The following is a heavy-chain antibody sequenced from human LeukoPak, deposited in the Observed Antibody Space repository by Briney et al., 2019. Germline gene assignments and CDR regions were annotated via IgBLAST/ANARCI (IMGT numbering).Heavy chain of an antibody. D-gene: IGHD6-13*01. J-gene: IGHJ4*02. Sequence: ASVKVSCKVSGYTLTELSMHWVRQAPGKGLEWMGGFDPEDGETIYAQKFQGRVTMTEDTSTDTAYMELSSLRSADTAVYYCATVIAAAGTFDYWGQGTLVTVSS. V-gene: IGHV1-24*01. CDR2: FDPEDGET. CDR1: GYTLTELS. CDR3: ATVIAAAGTFDY.